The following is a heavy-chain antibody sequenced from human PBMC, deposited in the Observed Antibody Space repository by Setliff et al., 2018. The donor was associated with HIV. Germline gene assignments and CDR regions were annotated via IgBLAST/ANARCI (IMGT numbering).Heavy chain of an antibody. CDR1: GYTFTGYF. D-gene: IGHD3-22*01. CDR3: AKNYFDTSGWSAVDY. Sequence: ASVKVSCKASGYTFTGYFIHWVRQAPGQGFEWMGWINPNTGNTHYPPSFQGRVTMTRDTSTATAYMELSSLRSDDTAVYYCAKNYFDTSGWSAVDYWGQGTLVTVSS. V-gene: IGHV1-2*02. J-gene: IGHJ4*02. CDR2: INPNTGNT.